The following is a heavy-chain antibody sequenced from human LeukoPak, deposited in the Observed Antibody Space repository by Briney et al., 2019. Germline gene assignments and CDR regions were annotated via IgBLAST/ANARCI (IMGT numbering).Heavy chain of an antibody. CDR2: INAGNGNT. Sequence: ASVKVSCKASGYTFTSYAMHWVRQAPGQRLEWMGWINAGNGNTKYSQKFQGRVTITRDTSASTAYMELSSLRSEDTAVYYCARDRFSSSWYFDAFDIWGQGTMVTVSS. CDR3: ARDRFSSSWYFDAFDI. J-gene: IGHJ3*02. D-gene: IGHD6-13*01. V-gene: IGHV1-3*01. CDR1: GYTFTSYA.